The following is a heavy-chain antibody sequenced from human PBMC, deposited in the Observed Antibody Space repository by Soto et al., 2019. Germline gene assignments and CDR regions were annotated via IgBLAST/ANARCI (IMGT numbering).Heavy chain of an antibody. D-gene: IGHD6-6*01. J-gene: IGHJ6*03. CDR1: GFTFSSYS. CDR2: ISSSSSYI. Sequence: GGSLRLSCAASGFTFSSYSMNWVRQAPGKGLEWVSSISSSSSYIYYADSVKGRFTISRDNAKNSLYLQMNSLRAEDTAVYYCAGYSSSYYYYYMDVWGKGTTVTVSS. V-gene: IGHV3-21*01. CDR3: AGYSSSYYYYYMDV.